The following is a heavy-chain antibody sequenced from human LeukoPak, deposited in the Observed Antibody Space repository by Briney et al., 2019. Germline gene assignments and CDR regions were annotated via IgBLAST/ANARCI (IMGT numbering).Heavy chain of an antibody. CDR1: GGSISNSNYY. CDR2: FTYGGGT. Sequence: SETLSLTCTVSGGSISNSNYYWGWIRQPPGKGLEWIGSFTYGGGTYYNPSLKSRVTISVDTSKNQFSLKVTSVTAADTAVYYCARRSSNPVRAIDYWGRGTLVIVSS. D-gene: IGHD1-26*01. V-gene: IGHV4-39*01. CDR3: ARRSSNPVRAIDY. J-gene: IGHJ4*02.